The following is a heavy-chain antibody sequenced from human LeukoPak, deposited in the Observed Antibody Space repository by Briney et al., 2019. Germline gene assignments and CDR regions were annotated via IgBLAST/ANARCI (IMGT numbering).Heavy chain of an antibody. J-gene: IGHJ4*02. Sequence: PSQTLSLTCTVSGGSISSISYYWGWIRQPPGKGLERSGSIYYSGSTYYNPSLKSRVTISVDTSKNQFSLKLNSVTAADTAVYYCARQVLTGMIVVVITKFDYWGQGTLVTVSS. CDR3: ARQVLTGMIVVVITKFDY. D-gene: IGHD3-22*01. V-gene: IGHV4-39*01. CDR2: IYYSGST. CDR1: GGSISSISYY.